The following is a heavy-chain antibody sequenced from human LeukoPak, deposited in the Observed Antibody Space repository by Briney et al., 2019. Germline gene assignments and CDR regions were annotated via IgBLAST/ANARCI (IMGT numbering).Heavy chain of an antibody. CDR1: GFTFSNYW. J-gene: IGHJ4*02. CDR3: ANSNWSPFDH. CDR2: IKQQGTEQ. D-gene: IGHD1-20*01. V-gene: IGHV3-7*01. Sequence: GGSLRLSCAASGFTFSNYWMSWVRQAPGKGLEWLANIKQQGTEQYYLDSVKGRFTISRDDAKNSLYLQMNSLRADDTAVYYCANSNWSPFDHWGQGTLVTVSS.